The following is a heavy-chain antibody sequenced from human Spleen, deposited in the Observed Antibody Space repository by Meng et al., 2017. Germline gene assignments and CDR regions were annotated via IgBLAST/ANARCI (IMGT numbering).Heavy chain of an antibody. CDR3: ARERRVMVRGVNAICYFDY. V-gene: IGHV1-2*06. CDR2: INPKSGDT. J-gene: IGHJ4*02. CDR1: GYNFPDYY. D-gene: IGHD3-10*01. Sequence: ASVKVSCKPSGYNFPDYYIHWVRRAPGQGLEWMGRINPKSGDTHYAQKFQARVTMTGDTSISTAYMELSGLRSDDTAMYYCARERRVMVRGVNAICYFDYWGQGTLVTVSS.